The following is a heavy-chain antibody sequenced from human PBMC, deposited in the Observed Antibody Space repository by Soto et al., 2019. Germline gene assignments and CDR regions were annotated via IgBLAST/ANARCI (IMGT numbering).Heavy chain of an antibody. D-gene: IGHD6-13*01. Sequence: QVQLVQSGAEVKKPGASVKVSCKASGYTFTSYYMHWVRQAPGQGLEWMGIINPSGGSTSYAQKCQGRVTMTXXTXTXXVYMELSSLRSEDTAVYYCARGIRIAAAGSAAYRYWGQGTLVTVSS. J-gene: IGHJ4*02. CDR1: GYTFTSYY. CDR3: ARGIRIAAAGSAAYRY. CDR2: INPSGGST. V-gene: IGHV1-46*01.